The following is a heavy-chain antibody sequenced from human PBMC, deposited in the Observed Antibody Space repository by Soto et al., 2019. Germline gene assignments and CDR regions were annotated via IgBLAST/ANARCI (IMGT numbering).Heavy chain of an antibody. J-gene: IGHJ5*02. Sequence: SETLSLTCTVSGGSISSGDYYWSWIRQPPGKGLEWIGYIYYSGSTYYNPSLKSRVTISVDTSKNQFHLKLSSVTAEDTAVYYCARGGGELGCSCYRANQFDPWGQGTQVTVSS. CDR1: GGSISSGDYY. V-gene: IGHV4-30-4*02. CDR3: ARGGGELGCSCYRANQFDP. CDR2: IYYSGST. D-gene: IGHD3-22*01.